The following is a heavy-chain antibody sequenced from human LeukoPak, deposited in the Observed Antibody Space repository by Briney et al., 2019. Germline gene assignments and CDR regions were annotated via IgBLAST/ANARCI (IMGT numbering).Heavy chain of an antibody. CDR3: ARCGGSAWCADLDY. D-gene: IGHD6-19*01. V-gene: IGHV3-23*01. Sequence: GGSLRLSCAASGFIFNNYAMSWVRQAPGKGLEWVSTISGSGGSTYYADSVKGRFTISRDNSKNTLYLQMNSLRAEDTAVYYCARCGGSAWCADLDYWGQGILVTVSS. CDR1: GFIFNNYA. J-gene: IGHJ4*02. CDR2: ISGSGGST.